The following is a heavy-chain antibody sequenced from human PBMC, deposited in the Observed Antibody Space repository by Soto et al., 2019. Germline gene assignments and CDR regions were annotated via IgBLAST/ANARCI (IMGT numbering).Heavy chain of an antibody. J-gene: IGHJ4*02. CDR1: GGSISGYY. CDR2: IFHSGST. CDR3: AKVRGYASGWRYFDY. V-gene: IGHV4-59*01. D-gene: IGHD5-18*01. Sequence: SETLSLTCNVSGGSISGYYWSWIRQAPGKGLQWIGYIFHSGSTSYNPSLRSRVTISVDTSKNQFSLKVNSVTAADTAVYYCAKVRGYASGWRYFDYWGQGTLVTVS.